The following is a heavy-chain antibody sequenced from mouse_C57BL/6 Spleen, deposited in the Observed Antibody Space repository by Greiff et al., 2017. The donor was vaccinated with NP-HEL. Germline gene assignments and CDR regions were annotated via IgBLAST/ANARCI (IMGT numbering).Heavy chain of an antibody. CDR3: ARGEELWLRRAFAY. J-gene: IGHJ3*01. V-gene: IGHV1-4*01. D-gene: IGHD2-2*01. CDR2: INPSSGYT. Sequence: LVESGAELARPGASVKMSCKASGYTFTSYTMHWVKQRPGQGLEWIGYINPSSGYTKYNQKFKDKSTLTADKSSSAAYMQLSSLTSEDSEVSYCARGEELWLRRAFAYWGQGTLVTVSA. CDR1: GYTFTSYT.